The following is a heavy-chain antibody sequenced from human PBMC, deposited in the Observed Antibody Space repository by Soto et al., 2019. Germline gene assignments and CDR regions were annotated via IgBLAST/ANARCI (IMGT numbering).Heavy chain of an antibody. CDR3: ARGGWFGESDSFYFDF. J-gene: IGHJ4*02. V-gene: IGHV1-18*04. Sequence: ASVKVSCKASCYTFTTYGLSWVRQAPGQGLDWMGWISGNSANTKYAQKFQGRVTMITDTSTRTAYMELTNLRSDDTGVYYCARGGWFGESDSFYFDFWGQGALVTVSS. D-gene: IGHD3-10*01. CDR2: ISGNSANT. CDR1: CYTFTTYG.